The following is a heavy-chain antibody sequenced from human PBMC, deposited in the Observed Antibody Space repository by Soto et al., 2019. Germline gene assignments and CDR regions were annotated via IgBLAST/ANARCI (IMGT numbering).Heavy chain of an antibody. V-gene: IGHV3-21*01. CDR2: ISSSSSYI. CDR3: ARDYVTMVRGALDAFDI. Sequence: PGGSLRLSCAASGFTFSSYSMNWVRQAPGKGLEWVSSISSSSSYIYYADSVKGRFTISRDNAKNSLYLQMNSLRAEDTAVYYCARDYVTMVRGALDAFDIWGQGTMVTVSS. J-gene: IGHJ3*02. D-gene: IGHD3-10*01. CDR1: GFTFSSYS.